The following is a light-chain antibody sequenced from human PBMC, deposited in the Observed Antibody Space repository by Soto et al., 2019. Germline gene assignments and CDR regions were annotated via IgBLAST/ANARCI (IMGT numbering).Light chain of an antibody. J-gene: IGKJ4*01. V-gene: IGKV1-5*01. Sequence: DIQMTQSPSTLSASVGDRVTISCRASQSISTWLAWYQQKPGKAPKLLISAASTLQRGVPSWFSGSGSGTEFTLTLSDLQPDDLGTYYCQQYKTYPLTFGGGTKVDIK. CDR1: QSISTW. CDR3: QQYKTYPLT. CDR2: AAS.